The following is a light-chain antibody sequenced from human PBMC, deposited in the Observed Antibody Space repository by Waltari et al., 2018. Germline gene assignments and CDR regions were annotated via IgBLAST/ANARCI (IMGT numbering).Light chain of an antibody. V-gene: IGKV4-1*01. CDR3: QQYYSSPQT. CDR2: WAS. Sequence: DFVMTQSPDSLAVSLGERATINCRSSRNVLHGSTNKNYLAWYQQKPQQPPKLLSYWASTRESVVPDRFIGSGSGTDFTLTISSLQAEDVAVYYCQQYYSSPQTFGQGTRVEIK. J-gene: IGKJ2*01. CDR1: RNVLHGSTNKNY.